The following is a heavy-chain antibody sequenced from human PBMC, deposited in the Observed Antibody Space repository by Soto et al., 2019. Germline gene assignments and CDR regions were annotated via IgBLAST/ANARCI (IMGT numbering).Heavy chain of an antibody. J-gene: IGHJ4*02. CDR3: ARDSPTGYSSSKELGYYFDY. D-gene: IGHD6-13*01. V-gene: IGHV3-30-3*01. CDR1: GFTFSSYA. Sequence: QVQLVESGGGVVQPGRSLRLSCAASGFTFSSYAMHWVRQAPGKGLEWVAVISYDGSNKYYADSVKGRFTISRDNSKNTLYLQMNSLRAEDTAVYYCARDSPTGYSSSKELGYYFDYWGQGTLVTVSS. CDR2: ISYDGSNK.